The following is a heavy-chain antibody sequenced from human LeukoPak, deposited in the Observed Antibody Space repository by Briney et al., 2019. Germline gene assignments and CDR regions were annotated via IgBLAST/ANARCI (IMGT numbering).Heavy chain of an antibody. Sequence: PSETLSLTCTVSGGSISSSSYYWGWIRQPPGKGLEWIGSIYYSGSTYYNPSLKSRVTISVDTSKNQFSLKLSSVTAADTAVYYCARDHLDYGGNPLDYWGQGTLVTVSS. CDR2: IYYSGST. J-gene: IGHJ4*02. CDR3: ARDHLDYGGNPLDY. D-gene: IGHD4-23*01. V-gene: IGHV4-39*02. CDR1: GGSISSSSYY.